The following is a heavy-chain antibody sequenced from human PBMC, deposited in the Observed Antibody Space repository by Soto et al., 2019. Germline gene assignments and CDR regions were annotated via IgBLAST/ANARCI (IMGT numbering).Heavy chain of an antibody. Sequence: SVKVSCKASGGTFSSYAISWVRQAPGQRLEWMGGIIPIFGTANYAQKFQGRVTITADESTSTAYMELSSLRSEDTAVYYGARDIQQLGDFDYWGQGTLVTVSS. CDR1: GGTFSSYA. CDR2: IIPIFGTA. D-gene: IGHD6-13*01. J-gene: IGHJ4*02. V-gene: IGHV1-69*13. CDR3: ARDIQQLGDFDY.